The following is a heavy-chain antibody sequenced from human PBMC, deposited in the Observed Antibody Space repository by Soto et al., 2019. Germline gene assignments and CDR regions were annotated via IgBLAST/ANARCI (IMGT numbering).Heavy chain of an antibody. CDR2: ISSSSSTI. CDR3: ARVRPYQSIAVAIGAFDI. D-gene: IGHD6-19*01. V-gene: IGHV3-48*02. J-gene: IGHJ3*02. CDR1: GFTFSSYS. Sequence: GGSLRLSCAASGFTFSSYSMNWVRQAPGKGLEWVSYISSSSSTIYYADSVKGRFTISRDNAKNSLYLQMNSLRDEDTAVYYCARVRPYQSIAVAIGAFDIWGQGTMVTVSS.